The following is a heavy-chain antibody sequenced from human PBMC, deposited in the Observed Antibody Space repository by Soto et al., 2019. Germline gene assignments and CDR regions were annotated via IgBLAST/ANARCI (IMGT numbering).Heavy chain of an antibody. Sequence: GESLKISCKGSGYSFTSYWIGWVRQMPGKGLEWMGIIYPGDSDTRYSPSFQGQVTISADKSISTAYLQWSSLRVEDTGVYYCARDGPQFLDYWGRGTLVTVSS. CDR2: IYPGDSDT. J-gene: IGHJ4*02. D-gene: IGHD1-1*01. V-gene: IGHV5-51*01. CDR3: ARDGPQFLDY. CDR1: GYSFTSYW.